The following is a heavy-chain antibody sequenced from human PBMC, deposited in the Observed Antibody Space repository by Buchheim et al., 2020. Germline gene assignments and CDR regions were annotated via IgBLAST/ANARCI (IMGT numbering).Heavy chain of an antibody. V-gene: IGHV3-23*01. CDR2: ISGRGGST. CDR1: GFTFSSYA. D-gene: IGHD3-22*01. Sequence: EVQLLESGGGLVQPGGSLRLSCAASGFTFSSYAMSWVRQAPGKGREWVSAISGRGGSTYYPTSVKGRFTIPRDNSKNRLFRQMNSLRAEDTAVYYCAKDCRYYDSSGYYPGYFDYWGQGTL. CDR3: AKDCRYYDSSGYYPGYFDY. J-gene: IGHJ4*02.